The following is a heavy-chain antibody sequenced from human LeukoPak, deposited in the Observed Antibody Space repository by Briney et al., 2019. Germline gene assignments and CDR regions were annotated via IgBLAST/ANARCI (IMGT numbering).Heavy chain of an antibody. Sequence: PSETLSLTCAVYGGSFSGYYWCWIRQPPGKGLEWIGEINHSGSTNYNPSLKSRVTISVDTSKNQFSLKLSSVTAADTAVYYCARGVVSGWTDFDYWGQGTLVTVSS. CDR1: GGSFSGYY. CDR3: ARGVVSGWTDFDY. D-gene: IGHD6-19*01. CDR2: INHSGST. J-gene: IGHJ4*02. V-gene: IGHV4-34*01.